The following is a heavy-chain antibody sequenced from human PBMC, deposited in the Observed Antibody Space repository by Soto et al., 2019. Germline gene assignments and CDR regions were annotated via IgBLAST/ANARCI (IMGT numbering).Heavy chain of an antibody. CDR2: INSDESST. Sequence: EVQLVESGGGLVQPGGSLRLSCAASGFTFSSYWMHWVRQAPGKGLVWVSRINSDESSTSYADSVKGRFTISRDKAKNPLYLQMSRLRAAATAVYYCVRTSLVVAAATREGYWVQGSLCSVSA. CDR3: VRTSLVVAAATREGY. J-gene: IGHJ4*02. V-gene: IGHV3-74*01. D-gene: IGHD2-15*01. CDR1: GFTFSSYW.